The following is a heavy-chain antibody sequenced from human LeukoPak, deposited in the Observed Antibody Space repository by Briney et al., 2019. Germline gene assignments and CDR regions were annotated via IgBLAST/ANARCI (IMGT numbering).Heavy chain of an antibody. D-gene: IGHD2-15*01. CDR2: ICTSGST. CDR1: GRSVNSGNNC. J-gene: IGHJ4*02. Sequence: SQTLSPTCTVSGRSVNSGNNCWSWLRQPAGKGLEWIGRICTSGSTNYNPSLKSRVTISVDTSKNQFSLNLNSVTAADTAVYYCARGYCSGGNCYYFDYWGQGTLVTVSS. CDR3: ARGYCSGGNCYYFDY. V-gene: IGHV4-61*02.